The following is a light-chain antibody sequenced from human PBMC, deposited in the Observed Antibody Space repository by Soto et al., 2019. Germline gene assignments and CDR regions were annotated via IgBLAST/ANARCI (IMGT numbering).Light chain of an antibody. J-gene: IGLJ1*01. CDR2: EVS. V-gene: IGLV2-14*01. CDR3: CSYRGGSAPYV. Sequence: QSALTQPASVSGSPGQSITISCTGTTSDIGAYKYVSWYQQYPGKAPKLIIYEVSNRPLGISDRFSGSKSDNTASLTISGLQAEDEADYYCCSYRGGSAPYVFGSGTKLTVL. CDR1: TSDIGAYKY.